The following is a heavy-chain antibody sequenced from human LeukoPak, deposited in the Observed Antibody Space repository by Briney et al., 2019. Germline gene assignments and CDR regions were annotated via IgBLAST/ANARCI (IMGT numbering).Heavy chain of an antibody. V-gene: IGHV4-39*01. CDR1: GGSISSSTYY. D-gene: IGHD5-18*01. CDR2: IYYSGST. CDR3: ASNTAMVVGDAFDI. Sequence: KPSETLSLTCSVSGGSISSSTYYWGWIRQPPGKGLEWIGSIYYSGSTYYNPSLKSRVTISVDTSKNQFSLKLSSVTAADTAVYYCASNTAMVVGDAFDIWGQGTMVTVSS. J-gene: IGHJ3*02.